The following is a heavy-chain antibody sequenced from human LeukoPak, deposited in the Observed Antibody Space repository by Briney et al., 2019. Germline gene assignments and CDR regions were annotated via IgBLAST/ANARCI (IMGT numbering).Heavy chain of an antibody. Sequence: GASVKVSCKASGTFTSYGISWVRQAPGQGLEWMGWISAYNGNTNYAQKIQGRVNMTTDTSTSTAYMELRSLRSDDTAVYYCARGILLEFDYWGQGTLVTVSS. CDR3: ARGILLEFDY. D-gene: IGHD3-9*01. V-gene: IGHV1-18*01. CDR2: ISAYNGNT. CDR1: GTFTSYG. J-gene: IGHJ4*02.